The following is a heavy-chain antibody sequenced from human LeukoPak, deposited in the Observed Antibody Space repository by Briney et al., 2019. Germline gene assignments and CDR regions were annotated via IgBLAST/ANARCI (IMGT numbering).Heavy chain of an antibody. CDR3: ARSTRYDVLTGDDY. V-gene: IGHV4-59*01. Sequence: SETLSLTCTVSGGSISRYYWSWIRQPPGKGLEWIGYIYYSGSTNYNPSLKSRVTISVDTSKNQFSLKLSSVTAADTAVYYCARSTRYDVLTGDDYWGQGTLVTVSS. CDR2: IYYSGST. CDR1: GGSISRYY. J-gene: IGHJ4*02. D-gene: IGHD3-9*01.